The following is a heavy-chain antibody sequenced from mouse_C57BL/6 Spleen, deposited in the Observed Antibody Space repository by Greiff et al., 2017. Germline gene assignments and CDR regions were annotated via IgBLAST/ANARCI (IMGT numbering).Heavy chain of an antibody. J-gene: IGHJ2*01. V-gene: IGHV1-9*01. CDR1: GYTFTGYW. D-gene: IGHD1-1*01. CDR3: ARGLLPGNYFDY. Sequence: VQLQQSGAELMKPGASVKLSCKATGYTFTGYWIEWVKQRPGHGLEWIGELLPGSGSTNSNEKFKGKATFTADTSSNTAYMQLSSLTTEDAAIYYCARGLLPGNYFDYWGQGTTLTVSS. CDR2: LLPGSGST.